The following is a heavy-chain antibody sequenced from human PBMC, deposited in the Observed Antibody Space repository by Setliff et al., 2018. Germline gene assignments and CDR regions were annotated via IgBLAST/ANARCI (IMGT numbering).Heavy chain of an antibody. J-gene: IGHJ3*02. CDR1: GYSFTSYW. V-gene: IGHV5-51*01. CDR3: ARPGYCSSTSCPGAFDI. Sequence: PGGSLEISWEGSGYSFTSYWIGWVRQMPGKGLEWMGIIYPGDSDTRYSPSFQGQVTISADKSISTAYLQWSILKASDTAMYYCARPGYCSSTSCPGAFDIWGQGTMVTVSS. D-gene: IGHD2-2*01. CDR2: IYPGDSDT.